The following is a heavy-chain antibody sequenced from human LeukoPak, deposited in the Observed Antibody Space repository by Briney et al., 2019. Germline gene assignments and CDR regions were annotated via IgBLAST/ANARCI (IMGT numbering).Heavy chain of an antibody. V-gene: IGHV4-34*01. Sequence: SETLSLTCAVYGGSFSGYCWTWVRQPPRKGLEWIGEINHSGGIIYNPSLESRVTMSLDTAKNQFSLKLSSVTAADTAVYFCARGAGTPFRYFYYLDVWGKGTTVNVSS. CDR1: GGSFSGYC. J-gene: IGHJ6*03. CDR3: ARGAGTPFRYFYYLDV. D-gene: IGHD2-15*01. CDR2: INHSGGI.